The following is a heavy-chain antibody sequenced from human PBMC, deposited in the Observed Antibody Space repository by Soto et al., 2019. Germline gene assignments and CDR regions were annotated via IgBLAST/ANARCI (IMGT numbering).Heavy chain of an antibody. CDR1: GFTFSSYA. Sequence: EVQLLESGGGLVQPGGSLRLSCAASGFTFSSYAMNWVRQAPGKGLEWVSVISGSGGSTYYADAVKGRFTISRDNSKNTLYLPMNRLRAEDTAVYYCAKRTVGWYFDLWGRGTLVTVSS. J-gene: IGHJ2*01. CDR3: AKRTVGWYFDL. V-gene: IGHV3-23*01. D-gene: IGHD4-17*01. CDR2: ISGSGGST.